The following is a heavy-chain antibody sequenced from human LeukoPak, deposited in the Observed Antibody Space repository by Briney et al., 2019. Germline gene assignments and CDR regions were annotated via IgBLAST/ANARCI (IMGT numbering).Heavy chain of an antibody. Sequence: PGGSLRLSCAASGFTLSNYGMHWVRQAPGKGQEWMALIRYDRNNEYYADSVKGRFTISGDISENTLYLQMNSLRSEDTAVYYCAKARGDGYNDAFDMWGPGTMVTVSS. D-gene: IGHD5-24*01. V-gene: IGHV3-30*02. CDR1: GFTLSNYG. CDR3: AKARGDGYNDAFDM. CDR2: IRYDRNNE. J-gene: IGHJ3*02.